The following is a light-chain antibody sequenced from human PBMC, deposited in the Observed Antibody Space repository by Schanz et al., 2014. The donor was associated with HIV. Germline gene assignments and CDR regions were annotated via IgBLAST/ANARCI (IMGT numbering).Light chain of an antibody. CDR2: QAS. Sequence: DIQMTQSPSTLSASVGDRVTITCRASQNIDYWLTWYQQKPGRTPNLLIYQASTLKSGAPSRFSGSGSGTEFTLTISGLQPDDVATYYCQQYNTYATFGQGTKVDIK. V-gene: IGKV1-5*03. CDR1: QNIDYW. CDR3: QQYNTYAT. J-gene: IGKJ1*01.